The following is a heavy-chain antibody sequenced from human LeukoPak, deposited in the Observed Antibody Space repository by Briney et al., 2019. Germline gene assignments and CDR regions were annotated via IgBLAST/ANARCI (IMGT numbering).Heavy chain of an antibody. D-gene: IGHD1-26*01. CDR1: GFTFSNYA. Sequence: GGSLRLSCAASGFTFSNYAMSWVRQAPGKGLEWVSAISSSGGNTYYADSVKGRFTISRDNSKNTLYLQMNSLRAEDTAVYYCAKGGSDYDDHGYSFDYWGQGALATVSS. V-gene: IGHV3-23*01. J-gene: IGHJ4*02. CDR2: ISSSGGNT. CDR3: AKGGSDYDDHGYSFDY.